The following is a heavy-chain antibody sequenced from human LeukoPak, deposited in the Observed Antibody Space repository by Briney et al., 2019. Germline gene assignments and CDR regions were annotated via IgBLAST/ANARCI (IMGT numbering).Heavy chain of an antibody. CDR2: IGTTGDDT. CDR1: GFTFSTYP. J-gene: IGHJ6*02. V-gene: IGHV3-64D*06. D-gene: IGHD2-2*01. CDR3: VKDRGCITTNFYEVSTFYGMDV. Sequence: GGSLRLSCSASGFTFSTYPMHSVRQAPGKGLEYVSAIGTTGDDTYYADAVKGRFTISRDSSRNTLFLQMSSLRPEDTAVYYCVKDRGCITTNFYEVSTFYGMDVWGQGTTVTVSS.